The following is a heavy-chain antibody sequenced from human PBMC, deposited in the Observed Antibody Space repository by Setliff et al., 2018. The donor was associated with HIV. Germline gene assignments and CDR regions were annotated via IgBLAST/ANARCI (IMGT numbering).Heavy chain of an antibody. CDR2: TYYSGST. D-gene: IGHD7-27*01. V-gene: IGHV4-59*01. CDR3: ARKVGNKVLFDS. CDR1: GDSISSYY. Sequence: SETLSLTCTVSGDSISSYYWSWIRQPPGKGLEWIGYTYYSGSTNYNPSLKSRVTISVDTSKNQLSLKLSSVTAADTSVYYCARKVGNKVLFDSWGQGTLVTVSS. J-gene: IGHJ4*02.